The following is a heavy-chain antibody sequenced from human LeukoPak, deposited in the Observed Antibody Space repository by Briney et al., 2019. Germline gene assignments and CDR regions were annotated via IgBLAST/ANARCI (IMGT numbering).Heavy chain of an antibody. V-gene: IGHV1-8*01. CDR3: ARELGTTVTTGGY. CDR2: MNPNSGNT. J-gene: IGHJ4*02. D-gene: IGHD4-17*01. CDR1: GYTFTSYD. Sequence: ASVKVSYKASGYTFTSYDINWVRQATGQGLEWMGWMNPNSGNTGYAQKFQGRVTMTRNTSISTAYMELSSLRSEDTAVYYCARELGTTVTTGGYWGQGTLVTVSS.